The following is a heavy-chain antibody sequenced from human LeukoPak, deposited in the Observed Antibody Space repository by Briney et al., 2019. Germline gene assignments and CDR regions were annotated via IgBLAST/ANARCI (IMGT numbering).Heavy chain of an antibody. J-gene: IGHJ5*01. CDR1: GFTFSSYA. CDR3: ARGYGSSWFYS. Sequence: GGSLRLSCAASGFTFSSYAMSWVRQAPGKGLEWVSAISGSGGSTYYADSVKGRFTISRDNAKNSLYLHMNSLRVEDTAVYYCARGYGSSWFYSWGQGTLVTVSS. V-gene: IGHV3-23*01. D-gene: IGHD6-13*01. CDR2: ISGSGGST.